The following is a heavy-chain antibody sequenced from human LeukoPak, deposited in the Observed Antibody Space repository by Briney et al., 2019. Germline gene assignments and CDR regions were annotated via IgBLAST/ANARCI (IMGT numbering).Heavy chain of an antibody. Sequence: GGSLRLSCAASGFIFSSYGMSWVRQAPGKGLEWVSVIYSGGSTYYADSVKGRFTISRDNSKDTLYLQMNSLRAEDTAVYYCARVGSSGWDYWGQGTLVTVSS. D-gene: IGHD6-19*01. CDR3: ARVGSSGWDY. CDR1: GFIFSSYG. J-gene: IGHJ4*02. CDR2: IYSGGST. V-gene: IGHV3-53*01.